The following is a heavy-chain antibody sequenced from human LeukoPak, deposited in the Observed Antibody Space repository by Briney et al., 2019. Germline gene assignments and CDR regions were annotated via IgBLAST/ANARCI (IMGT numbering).Heavy chain of an antibody. J-gene: IGHJ6*02. Sequence: ASVKVSCKSSGYTFTSYDFIWVRQVTAQGLEWMGWMNTNSGDTGYAQKLLGRVTMTRNTSISTAYMELSSLRSEDTAVYFCASSSFFYYYGMDVWGQGTTATVSS. V-gene: IGHV1-8*01. CDR2: MNTNSGDT. CDR3: ASSSFFYYYGMDV. CDR1: GYTFTSYD. D-gene: IGHD6-13*01.